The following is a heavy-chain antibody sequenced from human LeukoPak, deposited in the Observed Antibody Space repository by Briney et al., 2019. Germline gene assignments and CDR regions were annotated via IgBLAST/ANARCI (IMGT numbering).Heavy chain of an antibody. V-gene: IGHV3-21*01. CDR2: ISSSSSYI. Sequence: GGSLRLSCAASGFTFSSYSLNWVRQAPGKELEWVSSISSSSSYIYYADSVKGRFTISRDNAKNSLYLQMSSLRAEDTAVYYCARVEAVAGTMGYWGQGTLVTVSS. J-gene: IGHJ4*02. CDR1: GFTFSSYS. CDR3: ARVEAVAGTMGY. D-gene: IGHD6-19*01.